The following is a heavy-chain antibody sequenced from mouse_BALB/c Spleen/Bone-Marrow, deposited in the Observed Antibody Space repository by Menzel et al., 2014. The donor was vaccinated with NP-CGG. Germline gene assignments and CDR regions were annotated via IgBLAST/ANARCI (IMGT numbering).Heavy chain of an antibody. J-gene: IGHJ2*01. CDR2: IYPYNGGT. Sequence: EVKLVESGPELVKPGVSVKISCKASGYTFTDYNMHWVKQSHGKSLEWIGYIYPYNGGTGYNQKFKSKATLTVDNSSSTAYMELRSLTSEDSAVYYCARLGRDYWGQGTTLTVSS. D-gene: IGHD4-1*01. V-gene: IGHV1S29*02. CDR1: GYTFTDYN. CDR3: ARLGRDY.